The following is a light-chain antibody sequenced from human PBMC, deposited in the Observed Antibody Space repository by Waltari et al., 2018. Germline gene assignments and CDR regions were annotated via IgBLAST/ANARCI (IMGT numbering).Light chain of an antibody. V-gene: IGKV1-5*03. Sequence: DIQLTQSPSTLSASVGDRVTITCRASQSISRWLAWYQQKPGKAPKLLIQTASSLESGVPSRFSVTGSGTEFTLTISNLQRDDFATYYCQHYNSHPPFPFGQGTKLEI. CDR3: QHYNSHPPFP. CDR2: TAS. CDR1: QSISRW. J-gene: IGKJ2*01.